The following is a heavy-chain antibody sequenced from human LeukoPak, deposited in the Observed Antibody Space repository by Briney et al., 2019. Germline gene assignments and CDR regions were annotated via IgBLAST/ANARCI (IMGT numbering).Heavy chain of an antibody. CDR3: ARDRDYYGSGSYTPDY. CDR2: ISYDGSNK. CDR1: GFTFSGYA. J-gene: IGHJ4*02. V-gene: IGHV3-30-3*01. Sequence: GGSLRLSCAASGFTFSGYAMHWVRQAPGKGLEWVAVISYDGSNKYYADSVRGRFTISRDNFKNTLYMQMNSVRAEDTALYYCARDRDYYGSGSYTPDYWGQGTLVTASS. D-gene: IGHD3-10*01.